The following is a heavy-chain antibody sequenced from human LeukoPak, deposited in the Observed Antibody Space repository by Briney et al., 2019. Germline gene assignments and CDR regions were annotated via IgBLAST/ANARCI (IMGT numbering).Heavy chain of an antibody. CDR2: ISYDGSNK. D-gene: IGHD5-24*01. CDR1: GFTFSSYA. CDR3: AREGQRWLQLYPFFFFDY. Sequence: GGSLRLSCAASGFTFSSYAMHWVRQAPGKGLEWVAVISYDGSNKYYADSVKGRFTISRDNSKNTLYLQMNSLRAEDTAVYYCAREGQRWLQLYPFFFFDYWGQGTLVTVSS. V-gene: IGHV3-30*04. J-gene: IGHJ4*02.